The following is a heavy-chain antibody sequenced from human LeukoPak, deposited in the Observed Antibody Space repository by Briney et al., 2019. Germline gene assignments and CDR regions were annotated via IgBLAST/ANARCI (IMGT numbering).Heavy chain of an antibody. D-gene: IGHD6-19*01. J-gene: IGHJ4*02. CDR3: VKDSVVVAGLVNYFDY. CDR1: GFTFNTYT. V-gene: IGHV3-23*01. CDR2: ISGSGGDT. Sequence: GESLRLSCAASGFTFNTYTMNWVRQAPGKGLEWVSAISGSGGDTFYTDSVKGRSTVSRDNSKNTLYLQMKGLRAEDTAVYYCVKDSVVVAGLVNYFDYWGQGTLVTVSS.